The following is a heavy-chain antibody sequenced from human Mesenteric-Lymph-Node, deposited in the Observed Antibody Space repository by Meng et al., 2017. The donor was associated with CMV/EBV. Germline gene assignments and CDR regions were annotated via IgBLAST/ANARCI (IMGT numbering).Heavy chain of an antibody. V-gene: IGHV3-23*01. J-gene: IGHJ4*02. CDR2: VSPSGTHT. CDR3: AKIRKGGFCTGGSCFEI. CDR1: GFTFTTYA. D-gene: IGHD2-15*01. Sequence: GGSLRLSCVASGFTFTTYAMSWVRQAPGKGLEWVSTVSPSGTHTDYADSLKGRFTISRDDSKNTVFLQMNSLRGDDTGIYYCAKIRKGGFCTGGSCFEIWGQGTQVTVSS.